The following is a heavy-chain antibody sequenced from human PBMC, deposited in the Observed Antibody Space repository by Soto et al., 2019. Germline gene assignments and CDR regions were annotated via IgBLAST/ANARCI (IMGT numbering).Heavy chain of an antibody. J-gene: IGHJ4*02. CDR2: ISYGGGTT. D-gene: IGHD3-22*01. Sequence: GGSLRLSCAASEFTFSNYAMSWVRQAPGKGLEWVSAISYGGGTTYYADSVKGRFTISRDNSKNTLYLQMNSLRAEDTAVYYCAKNPGYYYDSTGYLFYYCGQGSLVLVSS. V-gene: IGHV3-23*01. CDR1: EFTFSNYA. CDR3: AKNPGYYYDSTGYLFYY.